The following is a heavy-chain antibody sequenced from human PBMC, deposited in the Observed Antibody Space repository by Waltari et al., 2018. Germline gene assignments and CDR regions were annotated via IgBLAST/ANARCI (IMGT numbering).Heavy chain of an antibody. Sequence: QLQLQESGPGLVKPSETLSLTCTVFGDSINSTSYYWGWVRQPPGKGLEWVGSIYSSGSTYYHPSLESRLTISLDTSKNPYSLRLSSVSAADTAVYYCATRLVAAGANFDYWGQGSLVTVSS. J-gene: IGHJ4*02. V-gene: IGHV4-39*02. D-gene: IGHD2-15*01. CDR1: GDSINSTSYY. CDR3: ATRLVAAGANFDY. CDR2: IYSSGST.